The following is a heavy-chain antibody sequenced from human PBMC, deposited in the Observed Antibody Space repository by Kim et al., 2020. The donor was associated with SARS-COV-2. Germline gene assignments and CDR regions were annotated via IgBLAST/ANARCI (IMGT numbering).Heavy chain of an antibody. Sequence: NTPSLMSRVTISVDTSKNQFSLKLFSVRAADTAMYYCARRMTLDAFDVWGQGTVVTVSA. J-gene: IGHJ3*01. CDR3: ARRMTLDAFDV. V-gene: IGHV4-39*01. D-gene: IGHD2-21*02.